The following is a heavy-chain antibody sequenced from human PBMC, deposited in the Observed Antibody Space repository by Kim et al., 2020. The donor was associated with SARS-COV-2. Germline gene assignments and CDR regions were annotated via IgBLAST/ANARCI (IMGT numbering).Heavy chain of an antibody. CDR2: ST. D-gene: IGHD3-16*01. CDR3: ARRALGGPDY. Sequence: STYYNPSLKSRVTISVDTSKNQFSLKLSSVTAADTAVYYCARRALGGPDYWGQGTLVTVSS. V-gene: IGHV4-39*01. J-gene: IGHJ4*02.